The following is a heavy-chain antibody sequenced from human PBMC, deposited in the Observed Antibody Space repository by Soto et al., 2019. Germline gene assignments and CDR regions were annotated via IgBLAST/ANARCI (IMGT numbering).Heavy chain of an antibody. V-gene: IGHV4-31*03. J-gene: IGHJ4*02. Sequence: QVQLQESGPGLVKPSQTLSLTCTVSGGSISTCGYYWTWIRQHPGKGLEWIGYISYSGSTYYNPSLTSRVTISVDTSKNQFSVKLSSVTAADTAVYYCASGLSVTLFENWGQGTLVTVSS. CDR3: ASGLSVTLFEN. CDR2: ISYSGST. CDR1: GGSISTCGYY. D-gene: IGHD4-17*01.